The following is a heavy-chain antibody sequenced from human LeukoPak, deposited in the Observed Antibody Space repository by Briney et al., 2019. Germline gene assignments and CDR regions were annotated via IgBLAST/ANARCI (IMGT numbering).Heavy chain of an antibody. D-gene: IGHD6-19*01. Sequence: GGSLRLSCAASGFTFSSYGMHWVRQAPGKGLEWVAFTRYDGRNKYYADSVKGRFTISRDNSKNTLYLQMNSLRAEDTAVYYCAKRSAESSGYFDYWGQGTLVTVSS. V-gene: IGHV3-30*02. CDR1: GFTFSSYG. J-gene: IGHJ4*02. CDR3: AKRSAESSGYFDY. CDR2: TRYDGRNK.